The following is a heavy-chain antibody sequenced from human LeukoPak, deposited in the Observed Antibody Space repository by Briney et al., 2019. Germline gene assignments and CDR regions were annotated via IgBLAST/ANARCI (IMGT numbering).Heavy chain of an antibody. Sequence: GGSLGLSCTASGFTFNTYTMSWVRQAPGKGLEWVSSITASSTAIYSADSVKGRFTISRDNAKNLLYLQTNSLRAEDTAVYYCARTYYDILTGYNPYFDYWGQGILVTVSS. J-gene: IGHJ4*02. V-gene: IGHV3-21*01. CDR3: ARTYYDILTGYNPYFDY. D-gene: IGHD3-9*01. CDR1: GFTFNTYT. CDR2: ITASSTAI.